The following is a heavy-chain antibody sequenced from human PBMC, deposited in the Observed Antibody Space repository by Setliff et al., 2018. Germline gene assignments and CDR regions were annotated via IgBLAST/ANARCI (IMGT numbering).Heavy chain of an antibody. D-gene: IGHD2-8*02. CDR2: IHAGSSNT. CDR1: GYSFSSNA. V-gene: IGHV1-3*01. CDR3: ARMSTSGPHYDY. J-gene: IGHJ4*01. Sequence: ASVKVSCKASGYSFSSNAFHWVRQAPGQTLEWMGWIHAGSSNTLYSQRFTDRITISRDTSATTVHLELSSLRSDDTAFYYCARMSTSGPHYDYWVHGTLVTVSS.